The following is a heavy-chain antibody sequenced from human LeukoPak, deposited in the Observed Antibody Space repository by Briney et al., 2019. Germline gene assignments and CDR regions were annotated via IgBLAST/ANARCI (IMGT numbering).Heavy chain of an antibody. V-gene: IGHV4-34*01. CDR3: ARVPWFDP. Sequence: SETLSLTCAVYGGSFCGYYWSWIRQPPGKGLEWIGEINHSGSTNYNPSLKSRVTISVDTSKNQFSLKLSSVTAADTAVYYCARVPWFDPWGQGTLVTVSS. CDR2: INHSGST. J-gene: IGHJ5*02. CDR1: GGSFCGYY.